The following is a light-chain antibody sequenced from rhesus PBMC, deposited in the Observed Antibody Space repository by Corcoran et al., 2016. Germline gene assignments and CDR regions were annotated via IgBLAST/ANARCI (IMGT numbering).Light chain of an antibody. CDR2: QAS. CDR1: ETVSVFGIDL. J-gene: IGKJ1*01. CDR3: LQSKNSWT. Sequence: DIVLTQSPASLAVSPGQGATITCRASETVSVFGIDLIHWFQQKPGEPPKLLIYQASKKETGVPARFNGSGSATECTLTINPVEADEAADYYCLQSKNSWTFGQGTKVEIK. V-gene: IGKV7-13*01.